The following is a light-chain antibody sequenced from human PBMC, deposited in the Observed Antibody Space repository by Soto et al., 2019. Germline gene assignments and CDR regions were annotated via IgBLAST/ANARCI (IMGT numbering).Light chain of an antibody. CDR1: TGAVTSGHY. Sequence: AVGTQEPSLTVSAGVTVTLTCGSSTGAVTSGHYPYWFQHKPGQAPRTLIYDTSNKHSWTPARFSGSLLGGKAALTLSSAQPEDEAEYYCLLSSSGARRVFGTGTKVTVL. CDR2: DTS. CDR3: LLSSSGARRV. V-gene: IGLV7-46*01. J-gene: IGLJ1*01.